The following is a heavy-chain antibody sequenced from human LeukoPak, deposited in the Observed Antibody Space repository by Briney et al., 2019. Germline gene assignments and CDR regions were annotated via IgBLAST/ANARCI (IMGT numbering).Heavy chain of an antibody. Sequence: SETLSLTCTVSGGSISSYYWSWIRQPPGKGLEWIGYIYYSGSTNYNPPLKSRVTISVDTSKNQFSLKLSSVTAADTAVYYCARVALDIVVVVAATPEWYFDLWGRGTLVTVSS. J-gene: IGHJ2*01. D-gene: IGHD2-15*01. CDR2: IYYSGST. CDR3: ARVALDIVVVVAATPEWYFDL. V-gene: IGHV4-59*01. CDR1: GGSISSYY.